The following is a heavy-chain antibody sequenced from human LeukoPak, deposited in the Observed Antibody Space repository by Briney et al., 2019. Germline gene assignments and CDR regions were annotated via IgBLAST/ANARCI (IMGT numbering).Heavy chain of an antibody. CDR2: INPNSGGT. D-gene: IGHD6-19*01. CDR3: ARFIAVAGHFDY. J-gene: IGHJ4*02. CDR1: GYTFTGYY. Sequence: ASVKVSCKASGYTFTGYYMHWVRQAPGQGLEWMGWINPNSGGTSYAQKFQGRVTMTRDTSTSTVYMELSSLRSEDTAVYYCARFIAVAGHFDYWGQGTLVTVSS. V-gene: IGHV1-2*02.